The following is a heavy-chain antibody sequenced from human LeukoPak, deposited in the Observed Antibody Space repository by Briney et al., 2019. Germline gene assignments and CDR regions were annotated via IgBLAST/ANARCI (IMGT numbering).Heavy chain of an antibody. D-gene: IGHD2-15*01. V-gene: IGHV1-2*06. CDR1: GYTFTGYY. Sequence: GASVKVSCKASGYTFTGYYMHWVRQAPGQGLEWMGRINPNSGGTNYAQKFQGRVTMTRDTSISTAYMELSRLRSDDTAVYYCARGRRCSGGSCDYYYMDVWGKGTTVTVSS. CDR2: INPNSGGT. J-gene: IGHJ6*03. CDR3: ARGRRCSGGSCDYYYMDV.